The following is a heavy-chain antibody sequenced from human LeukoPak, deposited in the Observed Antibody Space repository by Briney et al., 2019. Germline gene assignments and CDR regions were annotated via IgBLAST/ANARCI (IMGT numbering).Heavy chain of an antibody. V-gene: IGHV1-2*02. Sequence: ASVKVSCKASVYTFTDYYINWVRQAPGQGLEWMGWINPNSGGTNYAQKFQGRVTMTRDTSISTAYMELSRLRSDDTAVYYCARDTSVLYYDYVWGSYQEPYFDYWGQGTLVTVSS. CDR3: ARDTSVLYYDYVWGSYQEPYFDY. CDR1: VYTFTDYY. J-gene: IGHJ4*02. D-gene: IGHD3-16*01. CDR2: INPNSGGT.